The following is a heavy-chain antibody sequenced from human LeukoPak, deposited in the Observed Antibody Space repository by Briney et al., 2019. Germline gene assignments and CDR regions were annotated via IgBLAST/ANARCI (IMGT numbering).Heavy chain of an antibody. CDR2: ISSSGSTI. CDR3: ARRHSSSWFGYFDY. V-gene: IGHV3-11*01. D-gene: IGHD6-13*01. Sequence: GGSLRLSCAASGFTFSDYYMSWIRQAPGKGLEGVSYISSSGSTIYYADSAKGRFTISRDNAKNSLYLQMNSLRAEDTAVYYCARRHSSSWFGYFDYWGQGTLVTVSS. CDR1: GFTFSDYY. J-gene: IGHJ4*02.